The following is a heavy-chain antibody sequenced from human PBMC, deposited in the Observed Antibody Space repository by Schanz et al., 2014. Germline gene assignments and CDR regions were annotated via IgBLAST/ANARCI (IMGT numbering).Heavy chain of an antibody. J-gene: IGHJ4*02. CDR2: IKLDGSEK. V-gene: IGHV3-7*01. D-gene: IGHD1-26*01. CDR1: GFTFRNYW. Sequence: VQLLESGGGLVQPGESLRVSCAASGFTFRNYWMSWVRQAPGEGLVWVANIKLDGSEKYYVDSVKGRFTISRDNAKNSLYLQMNSLTAEDTAVYYCAKYGTGKGVSFEYWGQGTLVTVSS. CDR3: AKYGTGKGVSFEY.